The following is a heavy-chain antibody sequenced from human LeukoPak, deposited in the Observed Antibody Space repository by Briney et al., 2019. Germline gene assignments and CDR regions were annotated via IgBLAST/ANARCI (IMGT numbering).Heavy chain of an antibody. D-gene: IGHD1-20*01. CDR3: AKAASGNWNDVSDY. CDR1: GFTFSSCSNFA. CDR2: ISGSGGST. J-gene: IGHJ4*02. V-gene: IGHV3-23*01. Sequence: PGESLRLSCAASGFTFSSCSNFAMSWVRQAPGEGLECVSVISGSGGSTYYADSVKGRFTISRDNSKKTLDLQMNSLRAEDTAVYFCAKAASGNWNDVSDYWGQGTLVTVSS.